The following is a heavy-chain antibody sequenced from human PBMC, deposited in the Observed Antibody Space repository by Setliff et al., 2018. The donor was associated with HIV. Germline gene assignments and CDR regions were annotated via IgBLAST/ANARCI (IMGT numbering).Heavy chain of an antibody. CDR3: ARDQPQDYDSLTGYYTGRYFDY. J-gene: IGHJ4*02. D-gene: IGHD3-9*01. V-gene: IGHV4-39*07. CDR2: IYHSGRT. CDR1: GDSISSSRSF. Sequence: SETLSLTCTVSGDSISSSRSFWGWIRQPPGKGLEWIGSIYHSGRTYYNPSLKSRVTISVDTSKNQFSLKLTSVTAADTAVYYCARDQPQDYDSLTGYYTGRYFDYWGRGTLVTVSS.